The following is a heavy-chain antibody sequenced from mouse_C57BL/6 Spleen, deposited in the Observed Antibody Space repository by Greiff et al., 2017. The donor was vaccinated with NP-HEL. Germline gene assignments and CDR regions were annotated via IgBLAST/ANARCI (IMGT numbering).Heavy chain of an antibody. CDR1: GYTFTDYE. D-gene: IGHD2-4*01. V-gene: IGHV1-15*01. J-gene: IGHJ3*01. CDR3: TRLGLRGAWFAY. CDR2: IDPETGGT. Sequence: QVQLQQSGAELVRPGASVTLSCKASGYTFTDYEMHWVKQTPVHGLAWIGAIDPETGGTAYNQKFKGKAILTADKSSSTAYMELRSLTSEDSAVYYCTRLGLRGAWFAYWGQGTLVTVSA.